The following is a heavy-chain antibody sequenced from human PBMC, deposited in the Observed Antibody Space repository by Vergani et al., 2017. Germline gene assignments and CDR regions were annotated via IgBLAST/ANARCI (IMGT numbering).Heavy chain of an antibody. D-gene: IGHD1-14*01. J-gene: IGHJ4*02. CDR2: INHSGST. Sequence: QVQLQQWGAGLLKPSETLSLTCAVYGGSFSGYYWSWIRQPPGKGLEWIGEINHSGSTNYNPSLKSRVTISVDTSKNQFSLKLSSVTAADTAVYYCARRYLWVYFDYWGQGTLVTVYS. CDR3: ARRYLWVYFDY. V-gene: IGHV4-34*01. CDR1: GGSFSGYY.